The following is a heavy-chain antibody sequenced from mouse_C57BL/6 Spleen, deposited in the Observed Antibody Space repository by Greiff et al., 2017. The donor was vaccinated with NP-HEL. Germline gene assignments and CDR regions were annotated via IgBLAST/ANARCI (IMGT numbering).Heavy chain of an antibody. CDR2: ILPGSGST. J-gene: IGHJ1*01. CDR3: ARRGDDDYDDWYFDV. V-gene: IGHV1-9*01. CDR1: GHTFTGYW. D-gene: IGHD2-4*01. Sequence: QVQLQQSGAELLKPGASVKLSCKATGHTFTGYWIEWVKQRPGHGLEWIGEILPGSGSTNYNEKFKGKATFTAVTSSNTAYMQLSSLTTEDSAIYYCARRGDDDYDDWYFDVWGAGTTVSVTS.